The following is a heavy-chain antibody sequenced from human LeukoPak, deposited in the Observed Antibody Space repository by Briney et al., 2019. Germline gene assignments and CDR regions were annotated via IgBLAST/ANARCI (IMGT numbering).Heavy chain of an antibody. D-gene: IGHD1-7*01. CDR1: GFSFRGHW. J-gene: IGHJ4*02. CDR3: ARGGWGTAIDY. Sequence: PGGSLRLSCAASGFSFRGHWMHWVRQAPGKGLVWVSHVNNDGGATTYADAVKGRFTISRDNAKNTVDLQMSSLRGEDTAIYYCARGGWGTAIDYLGQGTLVTVSS. V-gene: IGHV3-74*01. CDR2: VNNDGGAT.